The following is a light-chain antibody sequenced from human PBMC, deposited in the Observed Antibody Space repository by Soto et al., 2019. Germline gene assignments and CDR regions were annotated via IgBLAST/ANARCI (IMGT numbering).Light chain of an antibody. CDR1: ISNIGAGYD. Sequence: QSVLTQPPSLSGAPGQRVTISCSGSISNIGAGYDVNWYRQLPGTAPKLLIYGNSDRPSGVPDRFSGSKSGTSASLAITGLQAEDEADYFCQSYDRSLRTYVFGTGTRSPS. CDR2: GNS. J-gene: IGLJ1*01. CDR3: QSYDRSLRTYV. V-gene: IGLV1-40*01.